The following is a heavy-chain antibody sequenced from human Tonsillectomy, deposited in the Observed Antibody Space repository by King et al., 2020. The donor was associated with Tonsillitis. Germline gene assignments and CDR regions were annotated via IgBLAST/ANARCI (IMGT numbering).Heavy chain of an antibody. CDR3: TREAIVVPAAIGYYYGMDV. V-gene: IGHV1-46*03. Sequence: VQLVESGAEVEKPGASVKVSCKASGYTFTTYYMHWVRQAPGQGLEWMGIINPSGGSTSYAQKFQGRVTMTRDTSTSTVYMELSSLRSEDTAIYYCTREAIVVPAAIGYYYGMDVWGQGTTVTVSS. J-gene: IGHJ6*02. D-gene: IGHD2-2*02. CDR1: GYTFTTYY. CDR2: INPSGGST.